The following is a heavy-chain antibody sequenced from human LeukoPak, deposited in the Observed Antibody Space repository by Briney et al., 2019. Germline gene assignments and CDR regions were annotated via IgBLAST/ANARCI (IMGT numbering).Heavy chain of an antibody. CDR2: IYYSGST. Sequence: PSETLSLTCTVSGGSISSYYWSWIRQPPGKGLEWIGYIYYSGSTNYNPSLKSRATISVDTSKNQFSLKLSSVTAADTAVYYCARAVAGRRFDYWGQGTLVTVSS. V-gene: IGHV4-59*01. CDR3: ARAVAGRRFDY. CDR1: GGSISSYY. J-gene: IGHJ4*02. D-gene: IGHD6-19*01.